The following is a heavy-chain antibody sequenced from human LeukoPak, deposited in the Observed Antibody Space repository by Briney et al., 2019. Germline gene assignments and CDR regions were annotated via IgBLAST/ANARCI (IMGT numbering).Heavy chain of an antibody. D-gene: IGHD6-13*01. V-gene: IGHV3-23*01. CDR2: ITGSGGST. CDR1: GFTFSNYG. CDR3: VKAKAYSSSWCDS. J-gene: IGHJ5*01. Sequence: GGTLRLSCAASGFTFSNYGMSWVRPAPGKGMAWVSSITGSGGSTRVDSVKDRFTISRDNSKNTLYLQMSSLRAEDTAVYYCVKAKAYSSSWCDSWGQGALVTVSS.